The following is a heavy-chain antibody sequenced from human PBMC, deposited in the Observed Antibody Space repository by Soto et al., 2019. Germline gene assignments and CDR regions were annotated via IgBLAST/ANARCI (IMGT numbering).Heavy chain of an antibody. Sequence: QITLKESGPTLVKPTQTLTLTCTFSGFSLSTSGVGVGWIRQPPGKALEWLALLDWDDDKRYSPSLQSRLTSTKDTSKNQVVLTRTNMDPVDTATYYCALMINCGEPRSWGQGTLVTVSS. J-gene: IGHJ4*02. D-gene: IGHD4-17*01. CDR3: ALMINCGEPRS. V-gene: IGHV2-5*02. CDR1: GFSLSTSGVG. CDR2: LDWDDDK.